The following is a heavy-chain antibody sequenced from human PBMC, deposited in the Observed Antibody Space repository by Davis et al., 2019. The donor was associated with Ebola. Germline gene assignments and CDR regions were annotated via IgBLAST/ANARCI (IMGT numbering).Heavy chain of an antibody. J-gene: IGHJ3*02. Sequence: GESLKISCKGSGYSFTSYWIGWVRQMPGKGLEWMGIIYPGDSDTRYSPSFQGQVTLPADKSISTAYLQWSSLKASDTAIYYCARQTRGESDAFDIWGRGTMVTVSS. V-gene: IGHV5-51*01. D-gene: IGHD7-27*01. CDR1: GYSFTSYW. CDR2: IYPGDSDT. CDR3: ARQTRGESDAFDI.